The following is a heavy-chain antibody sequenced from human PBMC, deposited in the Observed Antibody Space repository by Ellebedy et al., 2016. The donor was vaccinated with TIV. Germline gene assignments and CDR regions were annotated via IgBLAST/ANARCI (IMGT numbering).Heavy chain of an antibody. CDR1: GYTFGAYG. CDR3: ARSMTTVTSWDFMY. J-gene: IGHJ1*01. D-gene: IGHD4-17*01. Sequence: ASVKVSCKASGYTFGAYGINWLRQAPGQGPEWMGWINTYNGNTNYAPKFHGRVTMTTDTSTSTAYLEVKSLRSDDTAIYFCARSMTTVTSWDFMYWGQGTLVAVSS. CDR2: INTYNGNT. V-gene: IGHV1-18*01.